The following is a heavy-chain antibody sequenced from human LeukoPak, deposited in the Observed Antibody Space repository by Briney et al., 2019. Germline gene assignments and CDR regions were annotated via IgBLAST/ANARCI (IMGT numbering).Heavy chain of an antibody. CDR1: GGSISSGGYY. Sequence: PSETLSLTCTVSGGSISSGGYYWSWIRQHPGKGLEWIGYIYYSGGTYYNPSLKSRVTISVDTSKNQFSLKLSSVTAADTAVYYCARELRYSYGLFDYWGQGTLVTVSS. CDR2: IYYSGGT. CDR3: ARELRYSYGLFDY. J-gene: IGHJ4*02. D-gene: IGHD5-18*01. V-gene: IGHV4-31*03.